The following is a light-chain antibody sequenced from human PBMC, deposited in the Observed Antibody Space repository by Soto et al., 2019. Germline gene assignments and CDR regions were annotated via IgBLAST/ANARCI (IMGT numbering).Light chain of an antibody. CDR2: DAS. CDR1: QSVSSY. V-gene: IGKV3-11*01. Sequence: EIVLTQSPATLSLSPGERATLSCRASQSVSSYLAWYQQKPCQAPRLLIYDASNRATGIPARFSGSGAGTDVTLSISSLEPEDFAVYYCQQRSHWPPLTFGQGTRLEI. CDR3: QQRSHWPPLT. J-gene: IGKJ5*01.